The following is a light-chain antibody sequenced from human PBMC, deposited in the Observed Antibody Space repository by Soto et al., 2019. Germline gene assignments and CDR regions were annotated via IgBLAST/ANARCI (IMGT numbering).Light chain of an antibody. Sequence: DIQMTQSPSSVSASVGDRVSITCRASQGISNWLAWYQQKPGKAPKLLIYKASSLESGVPSRFSGSGSGTEFTLTISSLQPDDFATYYCQQSFTFGPGTKVDIK. V-gene: IGKV1-5*03. J-gene: IGKJ3*01. CDR2: KAS. CDR1: QGISNW. CDR3: QQSFT.